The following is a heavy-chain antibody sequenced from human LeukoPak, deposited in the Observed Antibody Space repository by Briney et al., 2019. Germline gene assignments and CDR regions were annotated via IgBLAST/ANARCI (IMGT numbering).Heavy chain of an antibody. Sequence: SETLSLTCAVYGGSFSGYYWSWIRQPPGKGLEWIGEINHSGSTNYNPSLKSRVTISVDTSKNQFSLKLSSVTAADTAVYYCASLMYFDYWGRGTLVTVSS. V-gene: IGHV4-34*01. D-gene: IGHD2-8*01. CDR3: ASLMYFDY. CDR1: GGSFSGYY. CDR2: INHSGST. J-gene: IGHJ4*02.